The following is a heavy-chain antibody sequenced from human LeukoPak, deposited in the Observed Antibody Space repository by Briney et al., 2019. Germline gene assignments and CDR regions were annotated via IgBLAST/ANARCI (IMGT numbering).Heavy chain of an antibody. Sequence: VASVTVSCKASGYTFTDYYMHWVRQAPGQGLEWMAWIKPNSGDTNYAQKFQGRVTLTRDTSISTAYMELSRLTSDDTAMYYCARGSSIFEVGYYYYMDVWGKGTTVTISS. J-gene: IGHJ6*03. CDR1: GYTFTDYY. D-gene: IGHD6-19*01. CDR2: IKPNSGDT. CDR3: ARGSSIFEVGYYYYMDV. V-gene: IGHV1-2*02.